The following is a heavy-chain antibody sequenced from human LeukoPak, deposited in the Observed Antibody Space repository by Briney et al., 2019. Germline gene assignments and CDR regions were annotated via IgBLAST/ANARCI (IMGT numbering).Heavy chain of an antibody. CDR1: GGSISSSSYY. CDR3: ASVGSGYYYFFDY. V-gene: IGHV4-39*07. J-gene: IGHJ4*02. Sequence: SETLSLTCTVSGGSISSSSYYWPWVRRPPGKGLEWIGSIYYSGSTYYNPSLKSRLNISLDTSKNQFSLNLTSVTAADTAVYFCASVGSGYYYFFDYWGQGTLVTASS. CDR2: IYYSGST. D-gene: IGHD3-22*01.